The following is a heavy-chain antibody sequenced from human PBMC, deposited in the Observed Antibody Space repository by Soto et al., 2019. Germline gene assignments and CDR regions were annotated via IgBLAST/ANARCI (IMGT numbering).Heavy chain of an antibody. D-gene: IGHD6-19*01. V-gene: IGHV3-48*02. CDR1: GFTFSSYS. CDR2: ISSSSSTI. J-gene: IGHJ2*01. CDR3: ARDSSGWYWYFDL. Sequence: EVQLVESGGGLVQPGGSLRLSCVASGFTFSSYSMNWVRQAPGKGLEWVSYISSSSSTIAYADSVKGRFTISRDNAKNSLYLQMNSLRYEDTAVYYCARDSSGWYWYFDLWGRGTLVTVSS.